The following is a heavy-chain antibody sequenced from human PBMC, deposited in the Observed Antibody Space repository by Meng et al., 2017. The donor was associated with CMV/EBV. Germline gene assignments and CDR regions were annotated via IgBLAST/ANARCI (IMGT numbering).Heavy chain of an antibody. D-gene: IGHD2-2*01. V-gene: IGHV4-34*01. CDR2: INHSGST. CDR1: GGSFSGYY. CDR3: ARLKLGYCSSTSCYAPYYYYGVDV. J-gene: IGHJ6*02. Sequence: SETLSLTCAVYGGSFSGYYWSWIRQPPGKGLEWIGEINHSGSTNYNPSLKSRVTISVDTSKNQFSLKLSSVTAADTTVYYCARLKLGYCSSTSCYAPYYYYGVDVWGQGTTVTVSS.